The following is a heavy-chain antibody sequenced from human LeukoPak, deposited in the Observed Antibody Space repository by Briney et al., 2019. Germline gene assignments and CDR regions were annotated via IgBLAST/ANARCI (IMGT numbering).Heavy chain of an antibody. CDR3: ARDDSSGAWYFDY. CDR2: ISVTSSYI. V-gene: IGHV3-21*01. D-gene: IGHD6-19*01. CDR1: GFTLSSYS. Sequence: PGGSLRPSCAASGFTLSSYSMNWVRQTPGKGLEWVSSISVTSSYIYYADSVKGRFTISRDNAKNSLYLQMNSLRAEDTGVYYCARDDSSGAWYFDYWGQGTLVSVSS. J-gene: IGHJ4*02.